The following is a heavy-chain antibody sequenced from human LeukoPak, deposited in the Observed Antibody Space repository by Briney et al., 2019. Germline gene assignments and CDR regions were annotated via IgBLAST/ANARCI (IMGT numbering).Heavy chain of an antibody. D-gene: IGHD5-24*01. CDR1: GFTFSSYG. CDR2: IYSGGST. J-gene: IGHJ4*02. Sequence: PGGSLRLSCAASGFTFSSYGMSWVRQAPGKGLEWVSVIYSGGSTYYADSVKGRFTISRDNSKNTLYLQMNSLRAEDTAVYYCAREGGYNYVDIFDYWGQGTLVTVSS. V-gene: IGHV3-66*02. CDR3: AREGGYNYVDIFDY.